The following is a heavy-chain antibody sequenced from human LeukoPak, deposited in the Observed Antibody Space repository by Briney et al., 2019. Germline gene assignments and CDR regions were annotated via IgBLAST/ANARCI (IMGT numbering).Heavy chain of an antibody. V-gene: IGHV4-39*07. Sequence: PSETLSLTCTVSGGSISSSSYYWGWIRQPPGKGLEWIGSIYYSGSTYYNPSLKGRVTISVDTSKNQFSLKLSSVTAADTAVYYCASVGDCSSTSCYTQRSGDDAFDIWGQGTMVTVSS. J-gene: IGHJ3*02. CDR1: GGSISSSSYY. CDR2: IYYSGST. D-gene: IGHD2-2*02. CDR3: ASVGDCSSTSCYTQRSGDDAFDI.